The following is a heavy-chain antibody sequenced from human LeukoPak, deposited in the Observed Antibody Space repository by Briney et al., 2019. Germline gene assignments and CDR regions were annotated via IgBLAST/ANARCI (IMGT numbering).Heavy chain of an antibody. CDR2: IRYDGSNK. J-gene: IGHJ6*02. Sequence: GGSLRLSCAASGFTFSSYGMHWVRQAPGKGLEWVAFIRYDGSNKYYADSVKGRFTISRDNAKNSLYLQMNSLRAEDTALYYCAKGYAPYYYYYGMDVWGQGTTVTVSS. V-gene: IGHV3-30*02. D-gene: IGHD1-1*01. CDR1: GFTFSSYG. CDR3: AKGYAPYYYYYGMDV.